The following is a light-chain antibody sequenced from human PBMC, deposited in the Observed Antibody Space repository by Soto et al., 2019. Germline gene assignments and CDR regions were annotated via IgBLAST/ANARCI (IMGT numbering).Light chain of an antibody. Sequence: IVMTQSPASLSVSPGERAALSCRASQSVGRNLAWYQQKPGQAPRLLIYDASTRATGIPARFSGGGSGTEFTLTISSLQSEDFAVYYCQQRSNWPRTFGQGTKVDIK. CDR1: QSVGRN. V-gene: IGKV3-15*01. CDR2: DAS. J-gene: IGKJ1*01. CDR3: QQRSNWPRT.